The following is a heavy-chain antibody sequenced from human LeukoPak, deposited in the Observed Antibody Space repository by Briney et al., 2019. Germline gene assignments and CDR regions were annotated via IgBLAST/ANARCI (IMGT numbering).Heavy chain of an antibody. Sequence: ASVKVSCKASGYTFTSYYMHWVRQAPGQGLEWMGIINPSGGSTSYAQKFQGRVTMTRDMSTSTVYMELSSLKSEDTAIYYCASSRGGVYYFDYWGQGTLVTVSS. V-gene: IGHV1-46*01. CDR2: INPSGGST. CDR1: GYTFTSYY. D-gene: IGHD3-10*01. J-gene: IGHJ4*02. CDR3: ASSRGGVYYFDY.